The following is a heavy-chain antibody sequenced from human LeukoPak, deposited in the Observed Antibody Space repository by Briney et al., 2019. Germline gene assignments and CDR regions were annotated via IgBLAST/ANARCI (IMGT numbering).Heavy chain of an antibody. CDR2: ISSSGSTI. J-gene: IGHJ3*02. V-gene: IGHV3-48*03. CDR1: GFTFSSYE. Sequence: PGGSLRLSCAASGFTFSSYETNWVRQAPGKGLEWVSYISSSGSTIYYADSVKGRFTISRDNAKNSLYLQMNSLRAEDTAVYYCARSLDAFDIWGQGTMVTVSS. CDR3: ARSLDAFDI.